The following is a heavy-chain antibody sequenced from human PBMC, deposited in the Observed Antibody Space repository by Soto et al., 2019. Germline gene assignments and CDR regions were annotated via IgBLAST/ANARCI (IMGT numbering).Heavy chain of an antibody. V-gene: IGHV4-38-2*01. J-gene: IGHJ4*02. D-gene: IGHD4-17*01. CDR1: GYSISSGYY. CDR3: ARATPVTTTDH. Sequence: LSLTCAVSGYSISSGYYWGWIRQPPGTRLGWIGSIYHSGSTYYNPRLKSRVTISVVTSKNHFSLKLSSETAADPAVHHCARATPVTTTDHWGQGTLVTVSS. CDR2: IYHSGST.